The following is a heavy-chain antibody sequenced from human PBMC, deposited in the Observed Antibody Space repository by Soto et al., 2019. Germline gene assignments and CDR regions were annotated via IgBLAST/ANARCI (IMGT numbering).Heavy chain of an antibody. CDR3: ARYRREAVAGYTLDD. Sequence: SETLSLTCTVSGGSISSNYWTWIRQPPGKGLEWIGYVYNSGSTNYNPSLKSRVTISEDTSKSQFSLKVNSMTAADTAVYYCARYRREAVAGYTLDDWGQGILVTVSS. CDR2: VYNSGST. D-gene: IGHD6-13*01. V-gene: IGHV4-59*01. CDR1: GGSISSNY. J-gene: IGHJ4*02.